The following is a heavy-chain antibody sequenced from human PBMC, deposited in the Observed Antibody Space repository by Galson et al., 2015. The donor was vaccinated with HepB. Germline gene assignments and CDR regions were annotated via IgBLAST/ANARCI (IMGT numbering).Heavy chain of an antibody. J-gene: IGHJ5*02. Sequence: SLRLSCATSGFTFSTYTMNWVRQAPGKGLESISYITSSSTTIYYAASVKGRFTISRDNAKNSLYLQMNSLRAEDTAVYYCARGARDWNYDNSFDPWGQGTLVTVSS. V-gene: IGHV3-48*01. CDR2: ITSSSTTI. CDR1: GFTFSTYT. CDR3: ARGARDWNYDNSFDP. D-gene: IGHD1-7*01.